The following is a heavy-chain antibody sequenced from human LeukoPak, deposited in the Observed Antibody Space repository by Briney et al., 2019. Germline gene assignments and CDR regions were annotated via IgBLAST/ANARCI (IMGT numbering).Heavy chain of an antibody. CDR1: GFTFTSYA. CDR3: ARDHCSSTSCYTDLIAYYGMDV. J-gene: IGHJ6*02. D-gene: IGHD2-2*02. CDR2: ISYDGSNK. V-gene: IGHV3-30-3*01. Sequence: GGSLRLSCAASGFTFTSYAMHCVRQAPDKGLEWVAVISYDGSNKYYADSVKGRFTIYRENSKKTLYLQMNSLRAEDTAVYYCARDHCSSTSCYTDLIAYYGMDVWGQGTTVAVSS.